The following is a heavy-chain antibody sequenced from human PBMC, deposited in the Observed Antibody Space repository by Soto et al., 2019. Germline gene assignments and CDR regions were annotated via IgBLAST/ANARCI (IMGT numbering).Heavy chain of an antibody. Sequence: PSETLSLTCAVSGGSISSGGYSWSWIRQPPGKGLEWIGYIYHSGSTYYNPSLKSRVTISVDTSKNQFSLKLSSVTAEDTAVYYCASPNDILTGYYNSLGVHYYYGMDVWGQGTTVTVSS. CDR2: IYHSGST. D-gene: IGHD3-9*01. V-gene: IGHV4-30-2*02. J-gene: IGHJ6*02. CDR3: ASPNDILTGYYNSLGVHYYYGMDV. CDR1: GGSISSGGYS.